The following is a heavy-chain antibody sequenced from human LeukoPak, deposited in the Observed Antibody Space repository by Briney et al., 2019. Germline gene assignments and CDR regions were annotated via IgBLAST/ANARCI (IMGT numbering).Heavy chain of an antibody. CDR3: GRWGYFDSGNYFVVDY. CDR2: IHSNGDI. V-gene: IGHV4-59*01. J-gene: IGHJ4*02. D-gene: IGHD3-22*01. Sequence: PSETLSLTCIVSGDSIRSYYWNWIRQAPGKALEWIGHIHSNGDIAYNFSLKSRVTISMDTSKNQFSLKLSSVTAADTAVYYCGRWGYFDSGNYFVVDYWGQGTVVTVSS. CDR1: GDSIRSYY.